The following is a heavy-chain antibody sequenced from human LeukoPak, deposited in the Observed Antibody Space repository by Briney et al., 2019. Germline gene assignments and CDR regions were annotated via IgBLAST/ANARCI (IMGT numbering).Heavy chain of an antibody. CDR3: ATRYSYGSYYFDY. CDR2: ISGSGGTT. CDR1: GFTFSTYA. Sequence: GGSLRLSCAASGFTFSTYAMSWVRQAPGKGLEWVSAISGSGGTTYYADSVKGRFAISRDNSKNTLYLQMNSLRVEDTAVYYCATRYSYGSYYFDYWGQGTLVTVSS. D-gene: IGHD5-18*01. J-gene: IGHJ4*02. V-gene: IGHV3-23*01.